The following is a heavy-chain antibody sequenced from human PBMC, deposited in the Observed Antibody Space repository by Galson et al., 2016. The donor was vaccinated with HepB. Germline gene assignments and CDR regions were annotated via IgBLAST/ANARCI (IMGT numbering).Heavy chain of an antibody. D-gene: IGHD1-1*01. CDR2: IVPIFGTA. CDR1: GGTFNTFA. V-gene: IGHV1-69*13. J-gene: IGHJ4*02. Sequence: SVKVSCKAFGGTFNTFAITWVRQARGQGLEWLGGIVPIFGTAEYAQIFQGRVTITADEPTRTAHMELRSLRSDDTAVYYCARAGNEHHPYYVYWGQGTLVTVSS. CDR3: ARAGNEHHPYYVY.